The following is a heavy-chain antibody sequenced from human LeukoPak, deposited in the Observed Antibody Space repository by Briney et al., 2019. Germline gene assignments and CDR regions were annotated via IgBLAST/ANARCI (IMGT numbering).Heavy chain of an antibody. D-gene: IGHD5-12*01. V-gene: IGHV3-30*02. CDR1: GFTFSSYG. CDR2: IRYDGSNK. J-gene: IGHJ4*02. CDR3: AKDPDSGYEIPRHFDY. Sequence: GGSLRLSCAASGFTFSSYGMHWVRQAPGKGLEWVAFIRYDGSNKYYADSVKGRFTISRDNSKNTLYLQMNSLRAEDTAVYYCAKDPDSGYEIPRHFDYWGQGTLVTVSS.